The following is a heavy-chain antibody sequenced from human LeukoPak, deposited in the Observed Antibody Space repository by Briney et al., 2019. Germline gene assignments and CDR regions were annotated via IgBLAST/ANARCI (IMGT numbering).Heavy chain of an antibody. V-gene: IGHV3-21*01. D-gene: IGHD3-22*01. Sequence: PGGSLRLSCAASGFTFSTYTMKWVRQAPGKGLEGVSSITSTSTYIYYADSVKGRFTISRDNAKNSLFLQMNSLRAEDTAVYYCAKGYYYESRFYFDYWGQGNLVTVSS. CDR1: GFTFSTYT. CDR3: AKGYYYESRFYFDY. J-gene: IGHJ4*02. CDR2: ITSTSTYI.